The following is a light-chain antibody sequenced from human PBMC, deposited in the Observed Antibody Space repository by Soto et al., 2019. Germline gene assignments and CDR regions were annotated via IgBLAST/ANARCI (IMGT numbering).Light chain of an antibody. CDR3: QQYGSSPLT. CDR2: GAS. Sequence: EIVLTQPPGTLSLSPGERATLSCRASQSVSSSYLAWYQQRPGQAPRLLIYGASIRATGIPDRFSGSGSGTDCTLTISRLEPEDFAVYYCQQYGSSPLTFGGGTKVDIK. V-gene: IGKV3-20*01. CDR1: QSVSSSY. J-gene: IGKJ4*01.